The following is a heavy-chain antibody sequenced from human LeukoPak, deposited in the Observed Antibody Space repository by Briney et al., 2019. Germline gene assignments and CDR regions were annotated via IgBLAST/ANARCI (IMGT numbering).Heavy chain of an antibody. CDR3: ASPPLRYFDWLFAGY. J-gene: IGHJ4*02. V-gene: IGHV3-23*01. D-gene: IGHD3-9*01. Sequence: PGGSLRLSCAASGFTFSNYAMTWVRQAPGKGLEWVSGISGSGGGTYYADSVKGRFTISRDNSKNTLYLQMNSLRDEDTAVYYCASPPLRYFDWLFAGYWGQGILVTVSS. CDR2: ISGSGGGT. CDR1: GFTFSNYA.